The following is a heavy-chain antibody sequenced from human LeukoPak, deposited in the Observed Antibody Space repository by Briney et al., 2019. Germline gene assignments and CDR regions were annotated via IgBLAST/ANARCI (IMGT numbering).Heavy chain of an antibody. CDR3: AVTVYSSGWSYGMDV. D-gene: IGHD6-19*01. CDR2: IYYSGST. J-gene: IGHJ6*02. Sequence: PSETLSLTCIVSGGSISSSSYYWGWIRQPPGKGLEWIGSIYYSGSTYYNPSLKSRVAISVDTSKKQFSLNLNSVTAADTAVYYCAVTVYSSGWSYGMDVWGQGTTVTVSS. V-gene: IGHV4-39*07. CDR1: GGSISSSSYY.